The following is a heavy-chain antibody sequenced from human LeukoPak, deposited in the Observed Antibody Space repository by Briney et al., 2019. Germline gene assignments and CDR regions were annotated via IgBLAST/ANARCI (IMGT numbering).Heavy chain of an antibody. D-gene: IGHD6-19*01. CDR3: AKDHSSGIPYYFDY. CDR1: GFTFSSYA. CDR2: ISGSGSST. J-gene: IGHJ4*02. V-gene: IGHV3-23*01. Sequence: GGSLRLSCAASGFTFSSYAMNWVHQAPGKGLEWVSAISGSGSSTYYADSVKGRFTISRDNSKNTVYLQMNSLRAEDTAVYYCAKDHSSGIPYYFDYWGQGTLVTVSS.